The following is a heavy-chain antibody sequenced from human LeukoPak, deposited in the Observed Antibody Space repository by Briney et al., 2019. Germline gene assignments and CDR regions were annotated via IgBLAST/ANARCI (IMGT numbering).Heavy chain of an antibody. D-gene: IGHD3-16*02. CDR3: ARYRYSH. CDR2: IDPSGGST. V-gene: IGHV1-46*03. CDR1: GYTFTRYS. Sequence: ASVNVTCKASGYTFTRYSMHWVRHAPGQGHEWMGIIDPSGGSTSYAQKCQGRVTMTRDTSTNTVYMELGSLRSEDTAVYYCARYRYSHWGQGTLVTVAS. J-gene: IGHJ4*02.